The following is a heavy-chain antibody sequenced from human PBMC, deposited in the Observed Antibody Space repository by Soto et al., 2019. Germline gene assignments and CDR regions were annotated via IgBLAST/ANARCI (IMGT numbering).Heavy chain of an antibody. J-gene: IGHJ1*01. CDR2: IDYSVTT. Sequence: QLQLQESGPGLVKPSETLSLTCTVSGGSISSGTYFWGWIRQPPGKGLEWIGSIDYSVTTYYNTSLRARATIPVDTSKNQFSLSLSSVPAADTAVYYCARHASNSGSYSEYFQHWGQGTLVTVSS. V-gene: IGHV4-39*01. CDR1: GGSISSGTYF. CDR3: ARHASNSGSYSEYFQH. D-gene: IGHD1-26*01.